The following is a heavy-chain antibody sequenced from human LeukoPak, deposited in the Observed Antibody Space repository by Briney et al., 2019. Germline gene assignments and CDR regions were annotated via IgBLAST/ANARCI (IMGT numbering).Heavy chain of an antibody. CDR2: IRYDGSNK. V-gene: IGHV3-30*02. J-gene: IGHJ4*02. Sequence: GGSLRVSCAASGFTFSGYGMHWVRQAPGKGMEWVAFIRYDGSNKYYADSVKGRFTISRDNSKNTLYLQMKSLRAEDTAVYYCAKDIVIRSDYYDSSGPDYWGQGTLVTVSS. CDR3: AKDIVIRSDYYDSSGPDY. CDR1: GFTFSGYG. D-gene: IGHD3-22*01.